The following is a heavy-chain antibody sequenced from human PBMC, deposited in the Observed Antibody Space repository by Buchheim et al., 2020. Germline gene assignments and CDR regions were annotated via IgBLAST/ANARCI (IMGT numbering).Heavy chain of an antibody. CDR2: IWYDGSNK. D-gene: IGHD2-15*01. CDR1: GFTFSSYG. Sequence: QVQLVESGGGVVQPGRSLRLSCAASGFTFSSYGMHWVRQAPGKGLEWVAFIWYDGSNKYYADSVKGRFTISRDNSKNTLSLQMNSLRAEDTAVYYCARVGVGSNWSCGSCYSSGAASFDYWGKGTLFTASS. V-gene: IGHV3-33*01. CDR3: ARVGVGSNWSCGSCYSSGAASFDY. J-gene: IGHJ4*02.